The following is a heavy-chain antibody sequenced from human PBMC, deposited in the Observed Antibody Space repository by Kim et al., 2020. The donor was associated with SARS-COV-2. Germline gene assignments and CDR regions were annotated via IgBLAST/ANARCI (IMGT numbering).Heavy chain of an antibody. D-gene: IGHD1-26*01. CDR3: ARIIVGATGVDS. CDR2: ISDDGSDI. CDR1: GFTFSTYW. Sequence: GGSLRLSCAASGFTFSTYWMHWVRQAPGKGLVWVSRISDDGSDIKYAESVKGRFTISRDNAKNTLYLQMNSLRTDDTAIYYCARIIVGATGVDSWGQGTL. V-gene: IGHV3-74*03. J-gene: IGHJ4*02.